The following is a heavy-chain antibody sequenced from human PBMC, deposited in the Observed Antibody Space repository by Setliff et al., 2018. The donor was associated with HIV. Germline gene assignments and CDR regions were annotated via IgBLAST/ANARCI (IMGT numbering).Heavy chain of an antibody. CDR1: GYTFTNSF. CDR3: ARERRYCSGGSCSKFFDY. Sequence: ASVKVSCKASGYTFTNSFMHWVRQAPGQGLEWMGIINPSDGATTYAGNFQDRVTMTSDTSTSTVYMELSSLGSEDTAVYSCARERRYCSGGSCSKFFDYWGQGTLVTVSS. CDR2: INPSDGAT. D-gene: IGHD2-15*01. V-gene: IGHV1-46*01. J-gene: IGHJ4*02.